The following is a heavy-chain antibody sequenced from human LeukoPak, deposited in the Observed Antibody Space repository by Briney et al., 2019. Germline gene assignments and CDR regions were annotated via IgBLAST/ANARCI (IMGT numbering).Heavy chain of an antibody. D-gene: IGHD6-19*01. V-gene: IGHV3-33*01. CDR3: ARDRDSSGWYDDFDY. J-gene: IGHJ4*02. Sequence: PGGSLTLSCAASGFTFSSYGMHWVRQAPGQGLEWVGVIWYDGSNTYYADSVKGRFTIARGNSKNTLYLQMNSLRAEDTAVYYWARDRDSSGWYDDFDYWGQGTLVTVSS. CDR1: GFTFSSYG. CDR2: IWYDGSNT.